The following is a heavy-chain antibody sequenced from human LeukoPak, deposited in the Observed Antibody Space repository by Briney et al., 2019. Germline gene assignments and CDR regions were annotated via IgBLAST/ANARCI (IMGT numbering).Heavy chain of an antibody. D-gene: IGHD4-17*01. CDR2: ILYSGST. Sequence: PADTLSLTCTVSGGSISSSSYFWGWIRQPPGKGLEWIESILYSGSTYYYPSLNSRVIISIATSKIQFSLRLSSVTAADTAVYYCAKDRPVRDYGDYIFPDAFDIWGQGTMVTVSS. CDR3: AKDRPVRDYGDYIFPDAFDI. V-gene: IGHV4-39*02. J-gene: IGHJ3*02. CDR1: GGSISSSSYF.